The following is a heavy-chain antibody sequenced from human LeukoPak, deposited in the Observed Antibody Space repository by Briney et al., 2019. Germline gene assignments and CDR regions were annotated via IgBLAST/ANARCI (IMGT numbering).Heavy chain of an antibody. CDR2: ISSSSSYI. V-gene: IGHV3-21*01. Sequence: GGSLRLSCAASGFTFSSYSMNWVRQAPGKGLEWVSSISSSSSYIYYADSVKGRFTISRDNAKNSLYLQVNSLRAEDTAVYYCERLLQSYYDILTGYYSGDNWFDPWGQGTLVTVSS. J-gene: IGHJ5*02. D-gene: IGHD3-9*01. CDR3: ERLLQSYYDILTGYYSGDNWFDP. CDR1: GFTFSSYS.